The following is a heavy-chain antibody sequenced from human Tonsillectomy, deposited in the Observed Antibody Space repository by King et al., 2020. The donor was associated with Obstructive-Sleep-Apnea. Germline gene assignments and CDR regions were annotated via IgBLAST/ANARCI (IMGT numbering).Heavy chain of an antibody. Sequence: LQLQESGPGLVKPSETLSLTCTVSGGSISSSSYYWGWIRQPPGKGLEWIGSIYYSGSTYYNPSLKSRVTISVDTSKNQFSLKLRSVTAADTAGYYCARDLAETATTTWGLDYWGQGTLVTVSS. D-gene: IGHD1-1*01. CDR3: ARDLAETATTTWGLDY. J-gene: IGHJ4*02. CDR2: IYYSGST. CDR1: GGSISSSSYY. V-gene: IGHV4-39*07.